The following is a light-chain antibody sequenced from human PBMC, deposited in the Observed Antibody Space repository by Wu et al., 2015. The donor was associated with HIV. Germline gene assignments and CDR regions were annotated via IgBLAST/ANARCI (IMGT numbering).Light chain of an antibody. CDR3: QQYGNSPTT. Sequence: EIVLTQSPGTLSLSPGERVTLSCRAGQSVSRDFLAWYLQKPGQPPRLLVYGASSRAAGTPDRFSGSGSGTDFTLTISRLEPEDSAVYYCQQYGNSPTTFGQRDQ. CDR1: QSVSRDF. CDR2: GAS. J-gene: IGKJ1*01. V-gene: IGKV3-20*01.